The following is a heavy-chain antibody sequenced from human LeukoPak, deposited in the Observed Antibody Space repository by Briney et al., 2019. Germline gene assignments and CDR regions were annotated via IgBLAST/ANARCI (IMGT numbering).Heavy chain of an antibody. CDR2: IYSSGST. Sequence: SETLSLTCTVSGGSISSYYWSWIRQPAGKGLEWIGRIYSSGSTNYNPSLKSRVTISVDKSKNQFSLKLSSVTAADTAVYYCAREDLAAAGFDYWGQGTLVTVSS. CDR3: AREDLAAAGFDY. CDR1: GGSISSYY. D-gene: IGHD6-13*01. J-gene: IGHJ4*02. V-gene: IGHV4-4*07.